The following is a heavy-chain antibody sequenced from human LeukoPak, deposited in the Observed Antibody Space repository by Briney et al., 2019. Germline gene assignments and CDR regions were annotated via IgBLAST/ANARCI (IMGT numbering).Heavy chain of an antibody. CDR3: VRGQTIDY. D-gene: IGHD3-10*01. CDR2: IKSDGTGI. J-gene: IGHJ4*02. Sequence: RTGGSLRLSCAASGFTFSSYWMSWVRQAPGKGLVWVSRIKSDGTGILYADFVEGRFTISRDNAKNALYLQMTSLRDEDTAVYYCVRGQTIDYWGQGILVTVSS. CDR1: GFTFSSYW. V-gene: IGHV3-74*03.